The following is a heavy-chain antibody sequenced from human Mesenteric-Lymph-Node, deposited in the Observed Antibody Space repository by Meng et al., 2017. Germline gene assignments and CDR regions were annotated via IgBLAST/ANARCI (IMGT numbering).Heavy chain of an antibody. Sequence: QVRLQESGPGLVKPSQPLSLTCPVSGDSLSSGEYFWSWIRQPPGKGLEWIGYMDYRGSTFYNPSLKSRVTISVDTSKNQFSLKLSSVPAADTAVYFCARGELLCDYWGQGTLVTVSS. D-gene: IGHD2-2*01. CDR1: GDSLSSGEYF. J-gene: IGHJ4*02. V-gene: IGHV4-30-4*01. CDR2: MDYRGST. CDR3: ARGELLCDY.